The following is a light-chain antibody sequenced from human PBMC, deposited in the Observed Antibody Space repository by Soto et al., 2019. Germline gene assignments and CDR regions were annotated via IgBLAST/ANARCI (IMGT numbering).Light chain of an antibody. CDR3: QQRSNWIT. Sequence: DICLTQAPFTQSLSARGRATLSCRPSQSVSSSSLAWYQQNPGQAPRLLIDDASYRATGIPARFSGSGSGTDFTLTISSLEPEDFAIYYCQQRSNWITFGQGTRLEI. V-gene: IGKV3D-20*02. CDR1: QSVSSSS. J-gene: IGKJ5*01. CDR2: DAS.